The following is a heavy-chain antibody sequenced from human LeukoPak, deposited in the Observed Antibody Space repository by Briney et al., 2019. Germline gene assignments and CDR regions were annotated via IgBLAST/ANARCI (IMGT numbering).Heavy chain of an antibody. D-gene: IGHD4/OR15-4a*01. CDR1: GFTFSGSA. CDR2: IRSKANSYAT. V-gene: IGHV3-73*01. J-gene: IGHJ4*02. Sequence: GGSLRLSCAASGFTFSGSAMHWVRQASGKGLEWVGRIRSKANSYATAYGASVKGRFTISRDDSKNTAYLQMNSLKTEDTAAYYCAKSKGARQIDYWGQGTLVIVSS. CDR3: AKSKGARQIDY.